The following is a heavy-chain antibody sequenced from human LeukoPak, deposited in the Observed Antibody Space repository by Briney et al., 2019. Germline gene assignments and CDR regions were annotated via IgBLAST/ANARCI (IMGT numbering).Heavy chain of an antibody. CDR2: INHSGST. Sequence: SETLSLTCAVYGGSFSGYYWSWIRQPPGKGLEWIGEINHSGSTNYNPSLKSRVTISVDTSKNQFSLKLSSATAADTAVYYCARVVAKTFDYWGQGTLVTVSS. D-gene: IGHD5-12*01. J-gene: IGHJ4*02. CDR1: GGSFSGYY. CDR3: ARVVAKTFDY. V-gene: IGHV4-34*01.